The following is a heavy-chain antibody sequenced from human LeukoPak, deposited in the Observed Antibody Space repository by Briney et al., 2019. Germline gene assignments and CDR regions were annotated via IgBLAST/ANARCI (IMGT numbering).Heavy chain of an antibody. D-gene: IGHD3-22*01. V-gene: IGHV3-21*01. Sequence: PGGSLRLSCAASGFTFSSYSMNWVRQAPGKGLEWVSSISSSSSYIYYADSVKGRFTISRDNAKNSLYLQMNSLRAEDTAVYYCAREHIITMIVGYDAFDIWGQGTMVTVSS. CDR1: GFTFSSYS. CDR2: ISSSSSYI. J-gene: IGHJ3*02. CDR3: AREHIITMIVGYDAFDI.